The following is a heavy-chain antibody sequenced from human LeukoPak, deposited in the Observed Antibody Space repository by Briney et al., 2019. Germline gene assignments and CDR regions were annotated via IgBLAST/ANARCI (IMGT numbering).Heavy chain of an antibody. Sequence: SKTLSLTCTVSGGSISSPTYYWGWVRQPPGKGLEWIGSIYYSGSTSYNPSLKSRVSIFVDTSQKQFSMKLSSVTAADTAVYYCARQSTTITGTAFYYYFYMDVWGKGTTVTVSS. V-gene: IGHV4-39*01. D-gene: IGHD1-7*01. J-gene: IGHJ6*03. CDR2: IYYSGST. CDR3: ARQSTTITGTAFYYYFYMDV. CDR1: GGSISSPTYY.